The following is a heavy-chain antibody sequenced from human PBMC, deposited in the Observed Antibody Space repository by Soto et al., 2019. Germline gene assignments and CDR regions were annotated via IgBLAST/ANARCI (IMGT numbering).Heavy chain of an antibody. Sequence: GGSLRLSCAASGFTFSDYYMSWIRQAPGKGLEWVSYISSSGSTIYYADSVKGRFTISRDNAKNSLYLQMNSLRAEDTAVYYCASGLTGDLYYYYYGMDVWGQGTTVTVSS. J-gene: IGHJ6*02. D-gene: IGHD7-27*01. CDR1: GFTFSDYY. CDR3: ASGLTGDLYYYYYGMDV. V-gene: IGHV3-11*01. CDR2: ISSSGSTI.